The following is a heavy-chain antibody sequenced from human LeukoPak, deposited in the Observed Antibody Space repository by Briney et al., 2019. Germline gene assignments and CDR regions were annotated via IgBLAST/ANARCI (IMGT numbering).Heavy chain of an antibody. CDR2: INPNSGGT. D-gene: IGHD1-14*01. Sequence: ASVKVSRKASGYTFTGYYMHWVRQAPGQGLEWMGWINPNSGGTNYAQKFQGRVTMTRDTSISTAYMELSRLRSDDTAVYYCARVPFNHLGFDYWGQGTLVTVSS. CDR3: ARVPFNHLGFDY. V-gene: IGHV1-2*02. CDR1: GYTFTGYY. J-gene: IGHJ4*02.